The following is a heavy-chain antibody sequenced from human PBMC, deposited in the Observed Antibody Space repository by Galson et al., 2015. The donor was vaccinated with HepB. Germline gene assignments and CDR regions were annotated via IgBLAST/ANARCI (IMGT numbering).Heavy chain of an antibody. CDR3: VTVSDYYDSGAPGADY. CDR2: IKQDGSEK. Sequence: SLRLSCAASGFTFSSHWMTWVRQAPGKGLEWVANIKQDGSEKYYVDSVKGRFTISRDNAKNSLYLQMNSLGAEDTAVYYCVTVSDYYDSGAPGADYWGQGTLVTVSS. D-gene: IGHD3-22*01. CDR1: GFTFSSHW. V-gene: IGHV3-7*03. J-gene: IGHJ4*02.